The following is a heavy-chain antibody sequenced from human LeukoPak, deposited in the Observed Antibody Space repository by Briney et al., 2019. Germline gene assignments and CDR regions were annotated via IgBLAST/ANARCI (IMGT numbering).Heavy chain of an antibody. D-gene: IGHD1-1*01. Sequence: SETLSLTCTVSGYSISSGDYWGWIRQPPGKGLEWIGSIYHSGSTYYNPSLKSRVTISVDTSKNQFSLKLSSVTAADTAVYYCARVSTGTTFIDYWGQGTLVTVSS. CDR3: ARVSTGTTFIDY. J-gene: IGHJ4*02. V-gene: IGHV4-38-2*02. CDR2: IYHSGST. CDR1: GYSISSGDY.